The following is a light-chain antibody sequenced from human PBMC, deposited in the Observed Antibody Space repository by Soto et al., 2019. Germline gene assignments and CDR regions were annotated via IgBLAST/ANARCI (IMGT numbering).Light chain of an antibody. V-gene: IGKV3-15*01. J-gene: IGKJ5*01. CDR3: QQRSNWPQIT. Sequence: EIVMTQSPATLSLSPGERATLSCRAGQNIHTNLAWYQQKPGQAPRLLFYGASTGATGLPARFSGSGSGTEFTLTISSLEPEDFAVYYCQQRSNWPQITFGQGTRLEIK. CDR1: QNIHTN. CDR2: GAS.